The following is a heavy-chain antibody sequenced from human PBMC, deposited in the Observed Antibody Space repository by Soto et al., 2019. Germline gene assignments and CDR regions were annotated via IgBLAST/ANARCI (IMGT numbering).Heavy chain of an antibody. V-gene: IGHV1-3*01. CDR1: GYTFTSYY. CDR3: ARETPYYYDSSGATTFGY. D-gene: IGHD3-22*01. CDR2: INAGNGNT. J-gene: IGHJ4*02. Sequence: GASVKVSCKASGYTFTSYYMHWVRQAPGQGLEWMGRINAGNGNTKYSQKFQGRVTITRDTSASTAYMELSSLRSEDTAVYYCARETPYYYDSSGATTFGYWGQGTLVTVSS.